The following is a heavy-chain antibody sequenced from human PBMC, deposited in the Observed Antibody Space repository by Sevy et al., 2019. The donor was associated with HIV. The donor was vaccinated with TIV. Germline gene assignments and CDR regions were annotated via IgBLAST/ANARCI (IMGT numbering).Heavy chain of an antibody. J-gene: IGHJ4*02. CDR3: ASRREAGPLPFDY. Sequence: GGSLRLSCAASGFTFSNYWMHWVRQAPGKGLVWVSRINTDGSVTSYADSVTGRSNADSVKGRFTISRDNAKNTLYLQMNSLRVEDTAVYYCASRREAGPLPFDYWGQGTLVTVSS. D-gene: IGHD6-13*01. CDR1: GFTFSNYW. V-gene: IGHV3-74*01. CDR2: INTDGSVT.